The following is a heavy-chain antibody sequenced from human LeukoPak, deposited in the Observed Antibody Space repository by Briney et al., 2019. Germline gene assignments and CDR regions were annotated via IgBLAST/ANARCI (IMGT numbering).Heavy chain of an antibody. J-gene: IGHJ4*02. CDR2: ISGSGGST. V-gene: IGHV3-23*01. CDR1: GFTFSSYA. Sequence: GGSLRLSCAASGFTFSSYAMSWVRQAPGKGLEWVSAISGSGGSTYYADSVKGRFTISRDNSKNTLYLQMNSLRAEDTAVYYCARYGSGSYYNFDYWGQGTLVTLSS. D-gene: IGHD3-10*01. CDR3: ARYGSGSYYNFDY.